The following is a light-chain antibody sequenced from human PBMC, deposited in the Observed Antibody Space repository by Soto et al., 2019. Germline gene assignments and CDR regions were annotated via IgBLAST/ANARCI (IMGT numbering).Light chain of an antibody. CDR3: SSYTTSNTRQIV. J-gene: IGLJ1*01. Sequence: QSALTQPASESGSPGQSITMSCTGTSSDVGGYNYVSWYQHHPGKAPKLMIYDVSNRPSGVSNRFSGSKSDNTASLTISGLQPEDEADYYCSSYTTSNTRQIVFGTGTKLTVL. CDR1: SSDVGGYNY. V-gene: IGLV2-14*03. CDR2: DVS.